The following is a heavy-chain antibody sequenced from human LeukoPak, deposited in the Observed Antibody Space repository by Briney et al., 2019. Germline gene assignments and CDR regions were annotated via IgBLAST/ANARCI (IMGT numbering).Heavy chain of an antibody. CDR3: ARVAGGSYLEGYFDY. Sequence: GGSLRLSCAASGFTVSSNYMSWVRQAPGKGLEWVSVIYSGGSTYYADSVKGRFTISRDTSKNTLYLQMNSLRAEDAAVYYCARVAGGSYLEGYFDYWGQGTLVTVSS. D-gene: IGHD1-26*01. J-gene: IGHJ4*02. CDR2: IYSGGST. CDR1: GFTVSSNY. V-gene: IGHV3-53*01.